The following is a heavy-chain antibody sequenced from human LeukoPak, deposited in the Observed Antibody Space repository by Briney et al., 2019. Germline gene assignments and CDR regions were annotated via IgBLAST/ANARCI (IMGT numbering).Heavy chain of an antibody. CDR2: IRYDGSDK. CDR3: AKRGGSYIGYFDY. Sequence: GGSLRLSCAASGFTFSTYDMHWVRQAPGKGLEWVSFIRYDGSDKLYADSVKGRFTVSSGNSKNTLYLQMNSLRPEDTAVYYCAKRGGSYIGYFDYWGQGTLVTVSS. CDR1: GFTFSTYD. J-gene: IGHJ4*02. V-gene: IGHV3-30*02. D-gene: IGHD1-26*01.